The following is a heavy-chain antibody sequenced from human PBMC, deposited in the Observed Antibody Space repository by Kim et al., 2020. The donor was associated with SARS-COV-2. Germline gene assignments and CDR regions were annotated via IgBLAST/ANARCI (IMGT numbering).Heavy chain of an antibody. D-gene: IGHD3-10*01. CDR3: ARLVRGTYGMDV. V-gene: IGHV4-59*01. J-gene: IGHJ6*02. Sequence: NYNPSPKSRVTLSVDTSKNQFSLKLSSVTAADTAVYYCARLVRGTYGMDVWGQGTTVTVSS.